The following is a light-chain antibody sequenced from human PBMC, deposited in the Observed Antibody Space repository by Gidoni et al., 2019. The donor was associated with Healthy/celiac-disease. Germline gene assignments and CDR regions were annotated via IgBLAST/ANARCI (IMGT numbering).Light chain of an antibody. V-gene: IGKV3-20*01. CDR1: QSISSNY. CDR3: HQYVNSPWT. Sequence: IVLTQSPGTLSLSPGERATLSCRASQSISSNYLAWYQQKPGQAPRLLIYGASNRATGIPDRFSGSGSGTDFTLTISRLEPEDFAVYYCHQYVNSPWTFGQXTKVEIK. CDR2: GAS. J-gene: IGKJ1*01.